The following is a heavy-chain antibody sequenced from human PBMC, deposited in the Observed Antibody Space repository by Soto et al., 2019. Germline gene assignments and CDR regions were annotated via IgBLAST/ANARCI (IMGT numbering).Heavy chain of an antibody. D-gene: IGHD3-22*01. CDR2: ISSSSSYI. CDR1: GFTFSNYF. Sequence: GGSLRLSCAASGFTFSNYFMNWVRQAPGKGLEWVSSISSSSSYIYYADSVKGRFTISRDNAKNSLYLQMNSLRAEDTAVYYCARDLAHDSSGYWSYWGQGTLVTVSS. CDR3: ARDLAHDSSGYWSY. J-gene: IGHJ4*02. V-gene: IGHV3-21*01.